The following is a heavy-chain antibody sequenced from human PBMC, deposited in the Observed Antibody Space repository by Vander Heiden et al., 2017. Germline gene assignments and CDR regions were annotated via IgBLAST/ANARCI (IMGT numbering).Heavy chain of an antibody. V-gene: IGHV3-48*01. Sequence: EVQLVESGGGLVQPGGSLRLSCAASGFTFSSYIMNCVRQAPGKGLEWVSYISSSGNTIYYADSVKGRFTISRDNAKNSLYLQMNSLRAEDTAVYYCARGTIIVGVTGDVDYWGQGTLVTVSS. CDR3: ARGTIIVGVTGDVDY. CDR2: ISSSGNTI. D-gene: IGHD1-26*01. CDR1: GFTFSSYI. J-gene: IGHJ4*02.